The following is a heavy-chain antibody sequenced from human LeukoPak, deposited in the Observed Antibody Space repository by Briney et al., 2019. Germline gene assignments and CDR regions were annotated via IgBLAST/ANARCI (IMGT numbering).Heavy chain of an antibody. D-gene: IGHD5-12*01. CDR2: INWSGEST. V-gene: IGHV3-20*04. J-gene: IGHJ4*02. CDR3: ARGGRGR. Sequence: PGGSLRLSCAASGFTFDEYGMTWVRQAPGKGLEWVCGINWSGESTGYADSVKGRFTISRDNAKNSLYLQMNSLRADDTSIYYCARGGRGRWGQGTLVTVSS. CDR1: GFTFDEYG.